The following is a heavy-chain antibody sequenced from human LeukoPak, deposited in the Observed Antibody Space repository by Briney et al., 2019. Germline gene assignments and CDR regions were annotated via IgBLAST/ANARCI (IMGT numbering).Heavy chain of an antibody. CDR2: INHSGST. V-gene: IGHV4-34*01. Sequence: SETLSLTCAVYGGSSSGYYWSWIRQPPGKGLEWIGEINHSGSTNYNPSLKSRVTISVDTSKNHFSLKPNSVTAADTAIYYCARQRTVVTPEFFDYWGQGTLVIVSS. J-gene: IGHJ4*02. CDR1: GGSSSGYY. D-gene: IGHD4-23*01. CDR3: ARQRTVVTPEFFDY.